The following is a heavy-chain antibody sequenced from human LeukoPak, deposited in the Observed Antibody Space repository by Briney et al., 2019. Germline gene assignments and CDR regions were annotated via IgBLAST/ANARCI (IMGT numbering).Heavy chain of an antibody. J-gene: IGHJ5*02. CDR1: GFTFSSHW. D-gene: IGHD3-10*01. CDR2: VNSDGSST. CDR3: ARDYYTSFDP. V-gene: IGHV3-74*01. Sequence: GGSLRLSCAASGFTFSSHWMHWVRQAPGKGLVWVSRVNSDGSSTTYADSVKGRFTISRDNAKNTLYLQMSSLRAEDTAVYYCARDYYTSFDPWGQGTLVTVSS.